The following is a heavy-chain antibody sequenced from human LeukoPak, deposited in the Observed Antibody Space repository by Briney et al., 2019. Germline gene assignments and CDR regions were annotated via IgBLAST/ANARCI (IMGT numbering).Heavy chain of an antibody. J-gene: IGHJ4*02. CDR3: AREAYSHYGFDY. D-gene: IGHD4-11*01. Sequence: GESLKISCAASGFTFSSYTMNWVRPAPGKGLEWVSSISTTSSYIYYGDSVKGRLTISRDNAKNSLYLQMNSLRAEDTAVYYCAREAYSHYGFDYWGQGTLVTVSS. CDR1: GFTFSSYT. CDR2: ISTTSSYI. V-gene: IGHV3-21*01.